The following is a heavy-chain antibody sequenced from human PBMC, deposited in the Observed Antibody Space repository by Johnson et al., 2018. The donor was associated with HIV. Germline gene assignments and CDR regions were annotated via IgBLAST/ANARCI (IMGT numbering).Heavy chain of an antibody. CDR1: GFTFSSYS. J-gene: IGHJ3*01. D-gene: IGHD6-13*01. Sequence: MQLVESGGGVVQPGRSLRLSCAASGFTFSSYSFHWVRQAPAKGLEWVAFIRYDGSNKYYADSVKGRFTISRDTSKSTVYLQLSSLRVEDTAVYYCAKDPNSSSWLRDAFDVWGHGTMVTVSS. V-gene: IGHV3-30*02. CDR3: AKDPNSSSWLRDAFDV. CDR2: IRYDGSNK.